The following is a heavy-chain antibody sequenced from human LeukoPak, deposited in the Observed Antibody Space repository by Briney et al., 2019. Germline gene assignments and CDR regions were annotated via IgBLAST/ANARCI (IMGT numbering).Heavy chain of an antibody. V-gene: IGHV3-53*01. CDR2: IYSGGST. D-gene: IGHD6-19*01. J-gene: IGHJ4*02. CDR3: ARVSKALYSSGWRPFDY. Sequence: PGGSLRLSCAASGFTFSSNYMSWVRQAPGKGLEWVSVIYSGGSTYYADSVKGRFTISRDNSKNTLYLQMNSLRAEDTAVYYCARVSKALYSSGWRPFDYWGQGTLVTVSS. CDR1: GFTFSSNY.